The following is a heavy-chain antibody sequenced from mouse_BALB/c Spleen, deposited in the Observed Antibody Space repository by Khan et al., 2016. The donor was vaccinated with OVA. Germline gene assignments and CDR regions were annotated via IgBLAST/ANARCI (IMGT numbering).Heavy chain of an antibody. CDR2: IWGDGST. CDR1: GFSLTGYG. Sequence: VQLQESGPGLVAPSQSLSITCTVSGFSLTGYGVNWVRQSPGKGLEWLGMIWGDGSTDYNSALKSRLSISKDNSKSQVFLKMNSLQTDDTARYYCARAYYANYREAMDYWGQGTSVTVSS. CDR3: ARAYYANYREAMDY. J-gene: IGHJ4*01. D-gene: IGHD2-10*01. V-gene: IGHV2-6-7*01.